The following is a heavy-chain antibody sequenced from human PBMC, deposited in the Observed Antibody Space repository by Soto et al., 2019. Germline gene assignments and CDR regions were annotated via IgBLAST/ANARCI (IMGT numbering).Heavy chain of an antibody. D-gene: IGHD6-6*01. Sequence: EVQLLESGGGLVQPGGSLRLSCAASGFTFSSYAMSWVRQAPGKGLEWVSAISGSGGSTYYADYVKGRFTISRDNSKNTLYLHMNSLRAEDTAVYYCAKDVGIAASLYAFDSWGQGTMVTVSS. V-gene: IGHV3-23*01. CDR2: ISGSGGST. J-gene: IGHJ3*02. CDR1: GFTFSSYA. CDR3: AKDVGIAASLYAFDS.